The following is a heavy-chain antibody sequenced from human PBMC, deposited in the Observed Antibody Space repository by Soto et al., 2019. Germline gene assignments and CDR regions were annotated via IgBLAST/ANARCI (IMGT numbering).Heavy chain of an antibody. V-gene: IGHV3-7*03. CDR2: IKQDGSEK. J-gene: IGHJ6*01. CDR3: ARGGYSSSWYPVYYYYYGMDV. Sequence: EVQLVESGGGLVQPGGSLRLSCAASGFTFSSYWMSWVRQAPGKGLEWVANIKQDGSEKYYVDSVKGRFTISRDNAKNSLYLQMNSLRAEDTAVYYCARGGYSSSWYPVYYYYYGMDVW. D-gene: IGHD6-13*01. CDR1: GFTFSSYW.